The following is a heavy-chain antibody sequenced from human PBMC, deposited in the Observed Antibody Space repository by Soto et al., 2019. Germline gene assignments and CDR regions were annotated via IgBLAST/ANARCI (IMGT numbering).Heavy chain of an antibody. J-gene: IGHJ5*01. V-gene: IGHV5-10-1*01. D-gene: IGHD5-18*01. Sequence: GDALKISGKGSGYSFTDYWISWVRQMPGKGLEWMGRIDPSDSYSDYSSSFEGHVTFSADESISTVYLQWSSLKASDTATYYYTRNPSARYGPDSSGQRTLVTVSS. CDR2: IDPSDSYS. CDR3: TRNPSARYGPDS. CDR1: GYSFTDYW.